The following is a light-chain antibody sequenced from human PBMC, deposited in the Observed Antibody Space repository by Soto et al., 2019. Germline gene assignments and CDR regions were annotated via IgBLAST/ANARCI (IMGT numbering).Light chain of an antibody. J-gene: IGKJ1*01. CDR2: WAS. CDR1: QSVLYSSNNKNY. V-gene: IGKV4-1*01. CDR3: QQHSGTPPT. Sequence: DIVMTQSPDSLAVSLGERATINCKSSQSVLYSSNNKNYLAWYQQKPGQPPKLLISWASTRESGVPDRCSGSGSGTDFTLTISSLQAEDVAVYYCQQHSGTPPTFGQGTKVEIK.